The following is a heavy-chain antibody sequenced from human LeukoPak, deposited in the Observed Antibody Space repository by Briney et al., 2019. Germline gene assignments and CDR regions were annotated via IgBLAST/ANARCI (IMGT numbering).Heavy chain of an antibody. CDR3: ARRVVGATTGFDY. CDR1: GGTFSSYA. J-gene: IGHJ4*02. D-gene: IGHD1-26*01. V-gene: IGHV1-69*05. CDR2: ITPIFGTA. Sequence: GASVKVSCKASGGTFSSYAISWVRQAPGQGLEWMGGITPIFGTANYAQKFQGRVTITTDESTSTAYMELSSLRSEDTAVYYCARRVVGATTGFDYWGQGTLVTVSS.